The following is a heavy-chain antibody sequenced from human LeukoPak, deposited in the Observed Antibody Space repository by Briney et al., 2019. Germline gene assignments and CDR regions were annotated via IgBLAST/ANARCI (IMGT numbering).Heavy chain of an antibody. Sequence: GGSLRLSCAASGFTFSTCAMSWVRQAPGKVLEWVSTISGGGRSTDYADSVKGQFTISRDNSKNTLYLQMNSLRAEDTAVYYCARERYFDYWGQGTLVTVSS. CDR1: GFTFSTCA. J-gene: IGHJ4*02. V-gene: IGHV3-23*01. CDR3: ARERYFDY. CDR2: ISGGGRST. D-gene: IGHD1-1*01.